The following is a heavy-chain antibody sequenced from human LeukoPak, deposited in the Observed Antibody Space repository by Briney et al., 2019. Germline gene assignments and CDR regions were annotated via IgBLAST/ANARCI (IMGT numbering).Heavy chain of an antibody. CDR2: INPKSGGT. CDR1: GYTFTDYY. V-gene: IGHV1-2*02. J-gene: IGHJ4*02. CDR3: ASLHRDSSSWYSFDS. D-gene: IGHD6-13*01. Sequence: ASVKVSCKTSGYTFTDYYMHWVRQAPGQGPEWMAWINPKSGGTNVAQQFQGRVTMTRDTSISTAYMELSRLRSDDTAVYYCASLHRDSSSWYSFDSWGQGTLVTVSS.